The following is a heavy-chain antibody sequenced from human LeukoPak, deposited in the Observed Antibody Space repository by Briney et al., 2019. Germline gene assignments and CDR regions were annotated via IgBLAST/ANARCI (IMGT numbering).Heavy chain of an antibody. CDR3: ARDVRYGDYVVDY. V-gene: IGHV3-74*03. J-gene: IGHJ4*02. Sequence: GGSLRLSCAASGFTFSSYWMLWVRQAPGKGLVWVSRINSDGSDTTYADSVKGRFTISRDNVKNTLYLQMNGLRAEDTAVYYCARDVRYGDYVVDYWGQGTLVTVSS. D-gene: IGHD4-17*01. CDR1: GFTFSSYW. CDR2: INSDGSDT.